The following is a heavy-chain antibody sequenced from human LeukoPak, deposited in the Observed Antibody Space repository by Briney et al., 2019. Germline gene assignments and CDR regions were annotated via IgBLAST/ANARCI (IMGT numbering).Heavy chain of an antibody. D-gene: IGHD5-12*01. CDR1: GGSFSGYY. V-gene: IGHV4-34*01. CDR3: ARMGGYSGYATY. Sequence: TSETLSLTCAVYGGSFSGYYWSWIRQPPGKGLEWIGEINHSGSTNYNPSLKSRVTISVDTSKNQFSLDVSSVTAADTAVYYCARMGGYSGYATYWGQGALVTVSS. J-gene: IGHJ4*02. CDR2: INHSGST.